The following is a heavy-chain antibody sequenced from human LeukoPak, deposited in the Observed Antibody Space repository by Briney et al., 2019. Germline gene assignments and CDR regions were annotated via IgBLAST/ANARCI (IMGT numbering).Heavy chain of an antibody. CDR1: GFTFSSYA. Sequence: GGSLRLSCAASGFTFSSYAMSWVRQAPGKGLEWVSAISGSGGSTDYADSVKGRFTISRDNSKNSLYLQMNSLRAEDAAVYYCAKSTSSWERVDYWGQGTLVTVSS. V-gene: IGHV3-23*01. CDR3: AKSTSSWERVDY. CDR2: ISGSGGST. D-gene: IGHD6-13*01. J-gene: IGHJ4*02.